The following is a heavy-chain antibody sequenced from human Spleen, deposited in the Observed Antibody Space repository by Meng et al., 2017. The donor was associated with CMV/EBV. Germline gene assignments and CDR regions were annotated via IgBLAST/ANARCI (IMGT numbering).Heavy chain of an antibody. CDR1: GFSLSTSGVG. V-gene: IGHV2-5*02. Sequence: QLPLKGYGPTLVKPTQTLTLTCTFSGFSLSTSGVGVGWIRQPPGKALEWLALIYWDDDKRYSPSLKSRLTITKDTSKNQVVLTMTNMDPVDTATYYCAHRLHYDFWSGYFDYWGQGTLVTVSS. CDR3: AHRLHYDFWSGYFDY. CDR2: IYWDDDK. D-gene: IGHD3-3*01. J-gene: IGHJ4*02.